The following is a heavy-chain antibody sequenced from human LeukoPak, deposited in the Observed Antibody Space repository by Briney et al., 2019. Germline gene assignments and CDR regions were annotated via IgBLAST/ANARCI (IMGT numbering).Heavy chain of an antibody. CDR1: GLSFNSYG. D-gene: IGHD3-10*01. J-gene: IGHJ6*02. CDR3: AKERGSGNYYFALDV. Sequence: HPGGSLRLSCAVSGLSFNSYGMHWVRQAPGKGLEWVAVISYDGSNTYYADSVKGRFTISRDNSKTTLYLQMNRLRPEDTAVYYCAKERGSGNYYFALDVWGQGTTVTVSS. V-gene: IGHV3-30*18. CDR2: ISYDGSNT.